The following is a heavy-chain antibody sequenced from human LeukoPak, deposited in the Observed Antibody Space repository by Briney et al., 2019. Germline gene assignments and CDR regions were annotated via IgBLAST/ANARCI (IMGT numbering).Heavy chain of an antibody. D-gene: IGHD1-14*01. CDR3: ARDLNRRALDI. Sequence: GGSLRLSCPASGFTVSSNYMTWVRQPPGKGLEWVSVIYSGDSGGSTYYADSVEGRFTISRDNSKNTLYLQMNSLRVGDTAVYYCARDLNRRALDIWGQGTMVTVSS. V-gene: IGHV3-53*01. CDR2: IYSGDSGGST. J-gene: IGHJ3*02. CDR1: GFTVSSNY.